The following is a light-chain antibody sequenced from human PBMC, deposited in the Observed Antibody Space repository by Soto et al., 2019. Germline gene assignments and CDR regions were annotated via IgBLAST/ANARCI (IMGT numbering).Light chain of an antibody. CDR1: LSASSTH. V-gene: IGKV3D-20*02. CDR2: DAS. Sequence: IVLTQSPGTLSWSPGDRASLSCRASLSASSTHLARYQQKPGQAPRLLIYDASNRATGIPARFSGSGSGTDFTHTISSREPEDFAVYYGQHRRSFGQGTKVEIK. J-gene: IGKJ1*01. CDR3: QHRRS.